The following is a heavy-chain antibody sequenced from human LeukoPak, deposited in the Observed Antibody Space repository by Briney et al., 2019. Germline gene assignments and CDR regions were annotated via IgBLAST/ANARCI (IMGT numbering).Heavy chain of an antibody. CDR1: GFTFSSYA. CDR3: ARDGTQGEYSSGWFYWYFDL. V-gene: IGHV3-30*04. Sequence: GRSLRLSCAASGFTFSSYAMHWVRQAPGKGLEWVAVISYDGSNKYYADSVKGRFTISRDNSKNTLYLQMNSLRAEDTAVYYCARDGTQGEYSSGWFYWYFDLWGRGTLVTVSS. J-gene: IGHJ2*01. D-gene: IGHD6-19*01. CDR2: ISYDGSNK.